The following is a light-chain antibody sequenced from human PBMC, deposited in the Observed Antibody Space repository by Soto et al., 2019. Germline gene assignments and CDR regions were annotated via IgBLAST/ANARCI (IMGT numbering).Light chain of an antibody. CDR2: GAS. Sequence: EIVLTQSPGTLSLSPGERATLSCRASQSVTTTYLAWYQQKTGQAPRLLIYGASSRATGIPDRFSGSGSGTDFTLTITSLEPEDFAVYYCQEYGSSRTFGQGTKVEI. J-gene: IGKJ1*01. CDR1: QSVTTTY. CDR3: QEYGSSRT. V-gene: IGKV3-20*01.